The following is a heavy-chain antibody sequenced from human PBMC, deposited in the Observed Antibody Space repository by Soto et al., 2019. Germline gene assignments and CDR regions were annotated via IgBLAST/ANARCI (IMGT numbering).Heavy chain of an antibody. J-gene: IGHJ6*02. CDR1: GLTFSIYG. Sequence: GGSLRLSCAASGLTFSIYGMSWVRQAPGKGLEWVSALSGSGDSTYYADSVKGRFTISRDNSKNTLYLQMNSLRAEDAAVYYCAKDSPILTVWGQGTTVTVSS. CDR2: LSGSGDST. V-gene: IGHV3-23*01. CDR3: AKDSPILTV. D-gene: IGHD2-8*02.